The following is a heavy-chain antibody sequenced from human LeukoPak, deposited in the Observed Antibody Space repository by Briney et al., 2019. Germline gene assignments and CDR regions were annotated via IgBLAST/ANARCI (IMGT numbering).Heavy chain of an antibody. CDR3: AKDKADYYYYGMDV. Sequence: GASLRLSCAASVFTFSSYGMHWVRQAPGKGLEWVAVISYDGSNKYYADSVKGRFTISRDNSKNTLYLQMNSLRAEDTAVYYCAKDKADYYYYGMDVWGQGTTVTVSS. D-gene: IGHD6-25*01. V-gene: IGHV3-30*18. CDR2: ISYDGSNK. J-gene: IGHJ6*02. CDR1: VFTFSSYG.